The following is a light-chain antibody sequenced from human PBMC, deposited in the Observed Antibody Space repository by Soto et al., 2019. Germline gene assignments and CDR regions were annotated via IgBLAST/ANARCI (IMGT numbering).Light chain of an antibody. Sequence: QSVLTQPASVSGSPGQSITISCTGTSSDVGGYNHVSWYKQHPGKAPKLMMSEVSKRTSGVSDRFSGSKSGNTASLTISGLQAEDEADYYCSSYTTSTTVVFGGGTKLTVL. CDR2: EVS. CDR3: SSYTTSTTVV. CDR1: SSDVGGYNH. V-gene: IGLV2-14*01. J-gene: IGLJ2*01.